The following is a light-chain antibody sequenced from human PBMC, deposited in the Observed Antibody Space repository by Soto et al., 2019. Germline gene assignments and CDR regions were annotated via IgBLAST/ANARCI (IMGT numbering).Light chain of an antibody. V-gene: IGLV2-14*03. Sequence: QSALTQPASVSGSPGQSLTISFTGTHSEIVNYNYVSWYQHLPGKAPKLMIYDVGSRPSGVSSRFSGSKSGNTASLAISGLQAEDEADYYCNSYREDHPRFYVFGTGTKVTVL. CDR3: NSYREDHPRFYV. J-gene: IGLJ1*01. CDR1: HSEIVNYNY. CDR2: DVG.